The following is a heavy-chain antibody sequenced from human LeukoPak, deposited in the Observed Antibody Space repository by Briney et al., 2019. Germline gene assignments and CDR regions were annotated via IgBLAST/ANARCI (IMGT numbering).Heavy chain of an antibody. CDR2: ISAYNGNT. V-gene: IGHV1-18*01. CDR1: GYTFTSYG. D-gene: IGHD3-22*01. Sequence: GASVKVSCKASGYTFTSYGISWVRQAPGQGLEWMGWISAYNGNTNYAQKLQGRVTMTTDTSTSTAYMELRSLRSDDTAVYYCAREGYYYDSSGNGAFDIWGQGTMVTVSS. CDR3: AREGYYYDSSGNGAFDI. J-gene: IGHJ3*02.